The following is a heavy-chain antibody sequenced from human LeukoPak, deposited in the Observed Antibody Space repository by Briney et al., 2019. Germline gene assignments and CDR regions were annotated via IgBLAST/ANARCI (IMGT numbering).Heavy chain of an antibody. CDR1: GYTFTSYY. V-gene: IGHV1-69*02. D-gene: IGHD3-22*01. J-gene: IGHJ5*02. CDR3: ALSGYYSPYNWFDP. Sequence: ASVKVSCKASGYTFTSYYMHWVRQAPGQGLEWMGRIIPILGIANYAQKFQGRVTITADKSTSTAYMELSSLRSEDTAVYYCALSGYYSPYNWFDPWGQGTLVTVSS. CDR2: IIPILGIA.